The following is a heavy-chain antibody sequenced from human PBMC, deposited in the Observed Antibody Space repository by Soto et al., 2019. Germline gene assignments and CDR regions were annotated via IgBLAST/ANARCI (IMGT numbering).Heavy chain of an antibody. CDR2: ISYDGSNK. CDR1: GFTFSSYG. D-gene: IGHD1-26*01. CDR3: AKSGPSDFDY. Sequence: QVQLVESGGGVVQPGRSLRLSCAASGFTFSSYGMHWVRQAPGKGLEWVAVISYDGSNKYYADSVKGRFTISRDNSKNTLYLQMNSLSAEDTAVYYCAKSGPSDFDYWGQGTLVTVSS. J-gene: IGHJ4*02. V-gene: IGHV3-30*18.